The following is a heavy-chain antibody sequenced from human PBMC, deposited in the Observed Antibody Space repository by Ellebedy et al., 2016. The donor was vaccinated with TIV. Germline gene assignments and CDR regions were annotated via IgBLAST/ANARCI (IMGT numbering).Heavy chain of an antibody. CDR2: IYYSGYT. CDR1: GDSISGYY. Sequence: MPSETLSLTCTVSGDSISGYYWSWIRQPPGKRLEWIASIYYSGYTNHNPSLKSRVTVSLDTSKNQFSLKLSSVTAADTAVYYCARVPQLYNWFDPWGQGTLVTVSS. CDR3: ARVPQLYNWFDP. V-gene: IGHV4-59*01. J-gene: IGHJ5*02.